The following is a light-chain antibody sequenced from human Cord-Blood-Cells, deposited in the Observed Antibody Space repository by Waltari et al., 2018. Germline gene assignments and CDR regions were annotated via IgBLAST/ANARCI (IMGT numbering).Light chain of an antibody. CDR1: KLGDKY. V-gene: IGLV3-1*01. Sequence: SYALTQPPSVSVSPGQTASITCSGDKLGDKYGCWYQQKPGQSPVLVIYQDSRRPSGIPERFSGSNAGNTATLTISGTQAMDEADYYCQAWDSSTAVFGGGTKLTVL. CDR3: QAWDSSTAV. J-gene: IGLJ2*01. CDR2: QDS.